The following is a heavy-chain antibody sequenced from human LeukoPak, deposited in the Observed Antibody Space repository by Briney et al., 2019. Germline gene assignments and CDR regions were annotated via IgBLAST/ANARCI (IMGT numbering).Heavy chain of an antibody. V-gene: IGHV5-51*01. CDR2: THPGDSDT. CDR1: GFTFSSYN. J-gene: IGHJ3*01. CDR3: ARVNMNGFDV. D-gene: IGHD1/OR15-1a*01. Sequence: GGSLRLSCAASGFTFSSYNMNWVRQAPGKGLEWMGITHPGDSDTRYSPSFQGQVTISVDKSISTAYLQWSSLKASDTAVYYCARVNMNGFDVWGQGTMVTVSS.